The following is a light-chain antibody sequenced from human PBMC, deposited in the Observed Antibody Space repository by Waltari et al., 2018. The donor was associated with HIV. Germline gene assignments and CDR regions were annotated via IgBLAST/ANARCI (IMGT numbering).Light chain of an antibody. Sequence: QSVLTQPPSISAAPGQRITISCSGIISTIGPNSVSWYQQDPGTAPKLLIYENDKRPSGIPDRVSGSKSDTSATLGISGFRTGDEADYYCATGDSRLNSYVFGSGTTVIVL. CDR3: ATGDSRLNSYV. V-gene: IGLV1-51*02. CDR2: END. CDR1: ISTIGPNS. J-gene: IGLJ1*01.